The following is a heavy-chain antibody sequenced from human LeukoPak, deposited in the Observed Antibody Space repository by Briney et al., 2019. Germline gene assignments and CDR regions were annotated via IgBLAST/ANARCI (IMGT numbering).Heavy chain of an antibody. CDR3: ATNTYADYVSVDI. V-gene: IGHV3-74*01. J-gene: IGHJ3*02. CDR1: GFTFSDYW. D-gene: IGHD2-2*01. CDR2: IKSDGNSI. Sequence: GGSLRLSCVTSGFTFSDYWMHWVRRAPGKGLVWVSRIKSDGNSISYADSVKGRFTISRDSAKSTLYLQMNSLRAEDTAVYYCATNTYADYVSVDIWGQGTMVTVSS.